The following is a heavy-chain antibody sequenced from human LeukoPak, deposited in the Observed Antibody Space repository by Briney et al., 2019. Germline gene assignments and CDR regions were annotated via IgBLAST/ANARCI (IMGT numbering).Heavy chain of an antibody. CDR1: GFTFSSYS. J-gene: IGHJ4*02. Sequence: GGSLRLSCAASGFTFSSYSMNWVRQAPGKGLEWVSYISSSSSTIYYADSVKGRFTISRDNAKNSLYLQMNSLRAEDTAVYYCARDSSTYSGYDPYWGQGTLVTVSS. V-gene: IGHV3-48*04. CDR2: ISSSSSTI. CDR3: ARDSSTYSGYDPY. D-gene: IGHD5-12*01.